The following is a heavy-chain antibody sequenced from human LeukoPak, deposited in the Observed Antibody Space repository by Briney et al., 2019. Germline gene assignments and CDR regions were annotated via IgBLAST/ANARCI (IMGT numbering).Heavy chain of an antibody. CDR1: GFTFSSYG. CDR3: AKGTKDYYCSGSFYLSRDHFISR. CDR2: TRYDGSNK. J-gene: IGHJ4*02. D-gene: IGHD3-10*01. V-gene: IGHV3-30*02. Sequence: GGSLRLSCAASGFTFSSYGMRWVRQAPGKGLEWVAFTRYDGSNKYYADSVKGRLTISRDNSKNTLYLQMNRLRAEDTAVYYSAKGTKDYYCSGSFYLSRDHFISRWGQGTLVTVSS.